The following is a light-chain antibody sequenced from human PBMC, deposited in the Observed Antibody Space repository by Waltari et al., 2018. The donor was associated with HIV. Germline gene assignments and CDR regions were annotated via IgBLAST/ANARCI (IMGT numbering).Light chain of an antibody. J-gene: IGLJ2*01. V-gene: IGLV1-47*01. Sequence: QSVLTQPPSASGTPGQRVTISCSGSRSNIGSNYVYWYQQLPGTAPKLLLYRNNQRPSGVPDRFSGSKSGTSASLAISGLRSEDEADYYCAAWGNRLSLLFGGGTKLTVL. CDR3: AAWGNRLSLL. CDR2: RNN. CDR1: RSNIGSNY.